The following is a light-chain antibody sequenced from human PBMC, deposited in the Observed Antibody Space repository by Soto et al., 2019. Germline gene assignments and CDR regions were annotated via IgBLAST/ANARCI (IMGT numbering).Light chain of an antibody. CDR2: EAS. CDR1: QSVSRF. Sequence: EIVMTQSPATLSLSPGERATLSCRASQSVSRFVAWYQQKPGQAPRLLIYEASNRATGIPARFSGSGSETDLDFTLTISSLEPEDFAVYYCQQRAHLPPSFGGGTKVEIK. V-gene: IGKV3-11*01. CDR3: QQRAHLPPS. J-gene: IGKJ4*01.